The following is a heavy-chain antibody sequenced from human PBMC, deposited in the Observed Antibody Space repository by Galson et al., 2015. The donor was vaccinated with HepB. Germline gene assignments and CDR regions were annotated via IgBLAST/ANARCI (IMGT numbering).Heavy chain of an antibody. J-gene: IGHJ5*02. V-gene: IGHV1-2*06. CDR1: GYTFTGYY. CDR2: INPNSGGT. D-gene: IGHD3-10*01. Sequence: SVKVSCKASGYTFTGYYMHWVRQAPGQGLEWMGRINPNSGGTNYAQKFQGRVTMTRDTSISTAYMELSRLRSDDTAVYYCARDPEVWFGERNLNWFDPWGQGTLVTVSS. CDR3: ARDPEVWFGERNLNWFDP.